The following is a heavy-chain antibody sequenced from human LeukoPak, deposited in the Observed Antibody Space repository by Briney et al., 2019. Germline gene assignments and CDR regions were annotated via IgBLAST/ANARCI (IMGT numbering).Heavy chain of an antibody. Sequence: SETLSLTCTVSGGSISSSSYYWGWIRQPPGKGLEWIGSIYYSGSTYYNPSLKSRVTISVDTSKNHFSLKLSSVTAADTAVYYCARHPYSSSAIGYWGQGTLVTVSS. CDR1: GGSISSSSYY. D-gene: IGHD6-6*01. CDR2: IYYSGST. J-gene: IGHJ4*02. CDR3: ARHPYSSSAIGY. V-gene: IGHV4-39*01.